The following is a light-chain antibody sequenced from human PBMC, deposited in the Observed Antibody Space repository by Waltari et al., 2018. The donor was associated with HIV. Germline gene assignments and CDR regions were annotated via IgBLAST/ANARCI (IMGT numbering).Light chain of an antibody. CDR3: QQFNNWLLT. J-gene: IGKJ4*01. Sequence: EIVMTQSPATLSVSPGERATLSCRASQNISSNLAWYQHKPGQAPRLLIYTASTRATGIPARFSGSGSGTEFTLTISSLQSEDFAFYYCQQFNNWLLTFGGGTKVEIK. CDR2: TAS. V-gene: IGKV3-15*01. CDR1: QNISSN.